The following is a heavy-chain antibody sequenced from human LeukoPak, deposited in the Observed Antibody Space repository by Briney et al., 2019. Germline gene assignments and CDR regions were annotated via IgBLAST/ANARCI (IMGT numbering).Heavy chain of an antibody. D-gene: IGHD2-8*02. J-gene: IGHJ4*01. V-gene: IGHV3-74*01. CDR3: ARDGFTGPRTAYLDH. Sequence: GGSLRLFCAASGFTFSRYAMHWVRQAPGKGLVWVSRLCADGSGTHYADSVKGRFTISRDNDKNTVYLQMNSLRAEDTAVYYCARDGFTGPRTAYLDHWGQGTLVTVSS. CDR2: LCADGSGT. CDR1: GFTFSRYA.